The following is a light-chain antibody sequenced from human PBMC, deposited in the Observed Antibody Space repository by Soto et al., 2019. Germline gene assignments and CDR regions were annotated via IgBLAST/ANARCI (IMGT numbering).Light chain of an antibody. CDR2: DVS. V-gene: IGKV3-11*01. J-gene: IGKJ1*01. Sequence: ELVLTQSPATLSLYPGERATLSCRASQSFGTSLAWYQQKPGQAPRLLIHDVSNRATGIPARFSGSGSGTDFTLTISSLEPEDFAVYYCHHRGDWPATFGQGDKVEIK. CDR3: HHRGDWPAT. CDR1: QSFGTS.